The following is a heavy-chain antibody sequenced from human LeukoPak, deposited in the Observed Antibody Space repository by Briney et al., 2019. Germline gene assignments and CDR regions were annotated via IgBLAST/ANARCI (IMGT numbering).Heavy chain of an antibody. CDR2: ISYDGSNK. V-gene: IGHV3-30-3*01. D-gene: IGHD2-15*01. Sequence: PGRSLRLSCAASGFTFSSYAMHWVRQAPGKGLEWVAVISYDGSNKYYADSVKGRFTISRDNSKNTLYLLMNSLRAEDTAVYYCARDLSAYIDYYGMDVWGQGTTVTVSS. CDR3: ARDLSAYIDYYGMDV. CDR1: GFTFSSYA. J-gene: IGHJ6*02.